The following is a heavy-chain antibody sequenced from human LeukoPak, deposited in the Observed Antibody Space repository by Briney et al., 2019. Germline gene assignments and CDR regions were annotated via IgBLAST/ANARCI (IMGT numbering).Heavy chain of an antibody. CDR3: AKDNRGYYDSSGYPDY. CDR1: GFTFDDYA. D-gene: IGHD3-22*01. J-gene: IGHJ4*02. CDR2: ISWNSGSI. V-gene: IGHV3-9*01. Sequence: PGGSLRLSCAASGFTFDDYAMHWVRQAPGKGLEWVSGISWNSGSIGHADSVKGRFTISRDNAKNSLYLQMNSLRAEDTALYYCAKDNRGYYDSSGYPDYWGQGTLVTVSS.